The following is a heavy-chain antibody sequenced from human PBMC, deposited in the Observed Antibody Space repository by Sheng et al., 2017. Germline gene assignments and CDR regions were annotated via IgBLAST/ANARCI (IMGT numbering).Heavy chain of an antibody. CDR2: IYSDGTT. CDR1: GFSVNTNY. J-gene: IGHJ4*02. V-gene: IGHV3-66*01. CDR3: ARGYTYGDY. D-gene: IGHD5-18*01. Sequence: EVQLVESGGGLIQPGGSLRLSCAASGFSVNTNYMNWVRQSPEKGLEWVSIIYSDGTTYYPDSVKGRFIISRDNSKNTLYLQMNSLRAEDTAMYYCARGYTYGDYWGQGNLVTVSS.